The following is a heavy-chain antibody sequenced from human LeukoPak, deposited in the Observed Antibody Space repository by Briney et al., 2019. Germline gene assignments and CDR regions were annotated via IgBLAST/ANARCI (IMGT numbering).Heavy chain of an antibody. J-gene: IGHJ4*02. V-gene: IGHV3-48*03. CDR2: ISSSGSTI. D-gene: IGHD5-12*01. Sequence: GGSLRLSCAASGFTFSSYEMNWVRQAPGKGLEWVSYISSSGSTIYYADSVKGRFTISRDNAKNSLYLQMNSLRAEDTAVYYCARDDGGYSGYDRLDYWGQGTPVAVSS. CDR3: ARDDGGYSGYDRLDY. CDR1: GFTFSSYE.